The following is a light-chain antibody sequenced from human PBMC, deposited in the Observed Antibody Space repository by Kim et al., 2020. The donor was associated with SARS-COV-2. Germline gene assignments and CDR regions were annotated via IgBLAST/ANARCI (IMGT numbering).Light chain of an antibody. Sequence: GQSVTISCTGTSRDVGGYSSVSWYQQHPGKAPKLMIYEVTKRPSGVPDRFSGSKSGNTASLTVSGLRADDEADYYCSSYGGSNNFVFGTGTKVTVL. CDR3: SSYGGSNNFV. CDR2: EVT. CDR1: SRDVGGYSS. V-gene: IGLV2-8*01. J-gene: IGLJ1*01.